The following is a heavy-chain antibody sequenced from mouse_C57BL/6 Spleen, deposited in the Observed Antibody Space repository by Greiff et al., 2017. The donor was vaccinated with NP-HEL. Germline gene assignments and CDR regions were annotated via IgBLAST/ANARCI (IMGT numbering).Heavy chain of an antibody. J-gene: IGHJ4*01. D-gene: IGHD2-4*01. CDR2: ISYDGSN. Sequence: DVQLQESGPGLVKPSQSLSLTCSVTGYSITSGYYWNWIRQVPGNKLEWMGYISYDGSNNYNPSLKNRISITRDTSKNQFFLKLNSVTTEDTATYYCARLYYDYDGDWAMDYWGQGTSVTVSS. CDR3: ARLYYDYDGDWAMDY. V-gene: IGHV3-6*01. CDR1: GYSITSGYY.